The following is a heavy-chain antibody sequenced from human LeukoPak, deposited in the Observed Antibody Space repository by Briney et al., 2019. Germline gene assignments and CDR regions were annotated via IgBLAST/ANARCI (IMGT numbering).Heavy chain of an antibody. J-gene: IGHJ5*02. Sequence: ASVKVSCKASGYTFTSYYMHWVRQAPGQGLEWMGIIIPSGGSTSYAQKFQGRVTMTRDTSTSTVYMELSSLRSEDTAVYYCARSGASMTTVTSNWFDPWGQGTLVTVSS. CDR2: IIPSGGST. CDR3: ARSGASMTTVTSNWFDP. V-gene: IGHV1-46*01. CDR1: GYTFTSYY. D-gene: IGHD4-17*01.